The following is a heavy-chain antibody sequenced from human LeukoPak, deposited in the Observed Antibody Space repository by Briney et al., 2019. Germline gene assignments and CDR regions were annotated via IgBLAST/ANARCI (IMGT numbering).Heavy chain of an antibody. J-gene: IGHJ3*02. Sequence: GGSLRLSCAASGFTFSSCGMQWVRQAPGKGLEWVSAISGSGGSTYYADSVKGRFTISRDNSKNTLYLQMNSLRAEDTAVYYCAKLHYYDSSGYPYDAFDIWGQGTMVTVSS. CDR3: AKLHYYDSSGYPYDAFDI. D-gene: IGHD3-22*01. V-gene: IGHV3-23*01. CDR1: GFTFSSCG. CDR2: ISGSGGST.